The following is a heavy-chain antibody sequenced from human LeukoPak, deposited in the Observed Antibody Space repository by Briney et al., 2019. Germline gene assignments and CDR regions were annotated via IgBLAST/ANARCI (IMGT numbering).Heavy chain of an antibody. CDR2: ISYDGSNK. D-gene: IGHD3-22*01. V-gene: IGHV3-30-3*01. CDR3: ARGMGAYDSSGYQIY. CDR1: GXTFSSYA. Sequence: GRSLRLSCAASGXTFSSYAMHWVRQAPGKGLEWVAVISYDGSNKYYADSVKGRFTISRDNSKNTLYLQMNSLRAEDTAVYYCARGMGAYDSSGYQIYWGQGTLVIVSS. J-gene: IGHJ4*02.